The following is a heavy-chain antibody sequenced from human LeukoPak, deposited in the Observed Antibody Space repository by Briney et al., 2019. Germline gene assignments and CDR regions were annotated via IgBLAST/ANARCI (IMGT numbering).Heavy chain of an antibody. CDR3: ARDIQLDPMTTVPFGSDY. CDR1: GFTFSSYE. J-gene: IGHJ4*02. Sequence: GGSLRLSCAASGFTFSSYEMNWVRQAPGKGLEWVSYISSSGSTIYYADSVKGRFTISRDSAKNSLYLQMNSLRAEDTAVYYCARDIQLDPMTTVPFGSDYWGQGTLVTVSS. D-gene: IGHD4-17*01. CDR2: ISSSGSTI. V-gene: IGHV3-48*03.